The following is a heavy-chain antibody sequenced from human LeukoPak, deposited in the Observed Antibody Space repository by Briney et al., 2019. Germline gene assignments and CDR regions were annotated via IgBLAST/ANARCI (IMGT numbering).Heavy chain of an antibody. J-gene: IGHJ3*02. V-gene: IGHV3-23*01. CDR3: AKDTGDRDAFDI. CDR2: ISGSGGST. D-gene: IGHD2-8*02. Sequence: PGGSLRPSCAASGFTCSSYAMSWVRQAPGKGLEWVSAISGSGGSTYYADSVKGRFTISRDNSKNTLYLQMNSLRAEDTAVYYCAKDTGDRDAFDIWGQGTMVTVSS. CDR1: GFTCSSYA.